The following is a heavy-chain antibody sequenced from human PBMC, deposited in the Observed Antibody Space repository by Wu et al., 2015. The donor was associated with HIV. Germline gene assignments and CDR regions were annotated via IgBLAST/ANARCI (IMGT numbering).Heavy chain of an antibody. CDR3: ARPRDGYGPRGLHYYGMDV. J-gene: IGHJ6*02. Sequence: QVQLVQSGAEVKKPGSSVKVSCKASGGTFSSYAISWVRQAPGQGLEWMGGIIPIFGTANYAQKFQGRVTITTDESTSTAYMELSSLRSEDTAVYYCARPRDGYGPRGLHYYGMDVWGQGTTVTVSS. V-gene: IGHV1-69*05. CDR2: IIPIFGTA. CDR1: GGTFSSYA. D-gene: IGHD5-24*01.